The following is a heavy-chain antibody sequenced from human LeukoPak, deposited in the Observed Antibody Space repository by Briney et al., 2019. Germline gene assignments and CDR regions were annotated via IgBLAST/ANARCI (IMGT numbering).Heavy chain of an antibody. V-gene: IGHV3-23*01. CDR2: ISGSGGST. CDR1: GFTFSSYA. CDR3: AKVREMATIRYYFDY. Sequence: GGSLRLSCAASGFTFSSYAMSGVRQAPGRGREWAYPISGSGGSTNYADSVKGRFTISRDNSKNTLYLKINSLRAEDTTVYYWAKVREMATIRYYFDYWGQGTLVTVSS. D-gene: IGHD5-24*01. J-gene: IGHJ4*02.